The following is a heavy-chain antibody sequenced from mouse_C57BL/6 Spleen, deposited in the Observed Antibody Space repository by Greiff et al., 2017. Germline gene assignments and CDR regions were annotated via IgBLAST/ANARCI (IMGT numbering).Heavy chain of an antibody. Sequence: EVKLVESGGDLVKPGGSLKLSCAASGFTFSSYGMSWVRQTPDKRLEWVATISSGGSYTSYPDSVKGRFTISRDNAKNTLYLQMSSLKSEDTAIYYCARHLGGYYDYWGQGTTLTVSS. CDR2: ISSGGSYT. V-gene: IGHV5-6*01. D-gene: IGHD2-3*01. J-gene: IGHJ2*01. CDR3: ARHLGGYYDY. CDR1: GFTFSSYG.